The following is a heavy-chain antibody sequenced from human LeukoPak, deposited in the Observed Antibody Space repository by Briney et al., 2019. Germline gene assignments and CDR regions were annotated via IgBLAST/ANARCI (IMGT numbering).Heavy chain of an antibody. Sequence: SETLSLTCAVSGDSINNNKWWSRVRQPPGKGLEWIGEIYHSGSTNYNPSLKGRVTILVDKSKNQFSLKLSSVTAADTAVYYCARTTATTDYWGQGTLVTVSS. CDR2: IYHSGST. D-gene: IGHD5-18*01. J-gene: IGHJ4*02. CDR3: ARTTATTDY. CDR1: GDSINNNKW. V-gene: IGHV4-4*02.